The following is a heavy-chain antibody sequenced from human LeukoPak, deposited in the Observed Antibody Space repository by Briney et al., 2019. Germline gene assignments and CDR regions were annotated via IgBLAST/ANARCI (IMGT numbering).Heavy chain of an antibody. CDR2: ISAYNGNT. D-gene: IGHD6-13*01. Sequence: GASVKVSCKASGYTFTSYGISWVRQAPGQGLEWMGWISAYNGNTNYAQKLQGRVTMTSDTSTSTAYMELRSLRSDDTAVYYCARDRVVGRDSSWHGYYYYGMDVWGQGTTVTVSS. CDR3: ARDRVVGRDSSWHGYYYYGMDV. V-gene: IGHV1-18*01. CDR1: GYTFTSYG. J-gene: IGHJ6*02.